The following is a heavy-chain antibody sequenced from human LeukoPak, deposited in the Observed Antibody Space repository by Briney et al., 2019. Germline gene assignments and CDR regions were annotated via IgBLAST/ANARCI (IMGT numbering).Heavy chain of an antibody. CDR2: ISYSGGT. CDR3: VRGERLGGDY. D-gene: IGHD3-10*01. V-gene: IGHV4-59*01. J-gene: IGHJ4*01. CDR1: GVSISSYY. Sequence: SETLSLTCSVSGVSISSYYWSWIRQSPGKGLEWIGYISYSGGTNYNPSLKSRVTISLDTSKNHFSLQLSSVTAADTAVYYCVRGERLGGDYWGHGTLVTVSS.